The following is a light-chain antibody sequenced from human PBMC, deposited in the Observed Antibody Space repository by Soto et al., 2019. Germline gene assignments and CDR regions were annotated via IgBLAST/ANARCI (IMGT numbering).Light chain of an antibody. CDR1: QSVNSSY. CDR3: QQYGNSPQT. J-gene: IGKJ1*01. CDR2: GAS. Sequence: EIVLTQSPGTLSLSPGERATLSCKTSQSVNSSYLAWYQHKPGQAPRLLIYGASTRATGIPDRFSGSGSGTDFTLTIARLEPGDFAVYYCQQYGNSPQTFGQGTKGDIK. V-gene: IGKV3-20*01.